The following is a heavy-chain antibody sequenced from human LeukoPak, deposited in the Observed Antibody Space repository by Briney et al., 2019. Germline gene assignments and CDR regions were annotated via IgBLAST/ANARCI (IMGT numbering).Heavy chain of an antibody. J-gene: IGHJ3*02. CDR2: FYARGNT. Sequence: SETLSLTCTVSGGSISSGSYYWSWIRQPAGKGLEWIGRFYARGNTNYNPSLKSRVTMSVDTSKNQLSLKLTSVTAADTAVYYCARELITKADAFDIWGQGTMVTVSS. D-gene: IGHD1-20*01. CDR3: ARELITKADAFDI. CDR1: GGSISSGSYY. V-gene: IGHV4-61*02.